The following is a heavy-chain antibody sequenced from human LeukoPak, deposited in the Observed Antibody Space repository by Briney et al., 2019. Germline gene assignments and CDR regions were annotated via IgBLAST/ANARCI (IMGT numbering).Heavy chain of an antibody. Sequence: PGGSLRLSCAASGFTFNNYAMNWVRQGPGKGLEWVSVISGSGGTTYYADSVKGRFTISRDSSKNTLYLQMNSLRAEDTAVYYCAKVSGGGLYYDGMDVWGQGTTVTVSS. CDR1: GFTFNNYA. CDR3: AKVSGGGLYYDGMDV. J-gene: IGHJ6*02. V-gene: IGHV3-23*01. D-gene: IGHD1-14*01. CDR2: ISGSGGTT.